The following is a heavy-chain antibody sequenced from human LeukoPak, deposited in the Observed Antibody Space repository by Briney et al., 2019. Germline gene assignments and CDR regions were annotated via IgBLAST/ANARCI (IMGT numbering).Heavy chain of an antibody. V-gene: IGHV3-23*01. D-gene: IGHD1-1*01. Sequence: GGSLRLSCAASGLTFSNYVMSWVRQAPGKGLEWVSAISGGGGSTYYADSVKGRFTISRDNSKNTLYLQMNSLRAEDTAVYYCAKGLRGTPVDYWGQGTLVTVSS. CDR3: AKGLRGTPVDY. CDR2: ISGGGGST. CDR1: GLTFSNYV. J-gene: IGHJ4*02.